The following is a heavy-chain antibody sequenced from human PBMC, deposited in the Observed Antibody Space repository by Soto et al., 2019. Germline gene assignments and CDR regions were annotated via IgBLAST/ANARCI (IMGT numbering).Heavy chain of an antibody. CDR3: ARDRFGPVQLERSDAFDI. J-gene: IGHJ3*02. CDR1: GCSISSGGYY. D-gene: IGHD1-1*01. Sequence: SETLSLTCTVSGCSISSGGYYWSWIRQHPGKGLEWIGYIYYSGSTYYNPSLKSRVTISVDTSKNQFSLKLSSVTAADTAVYYCARDRFGPVQLERSDAFDIWGQGTMVTVSS. V-gene: IGHV4-31*03. CDR2: IYYSGST.